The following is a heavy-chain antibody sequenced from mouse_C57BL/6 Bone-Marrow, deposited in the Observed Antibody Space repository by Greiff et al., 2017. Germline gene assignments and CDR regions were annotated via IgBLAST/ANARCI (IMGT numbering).Heavy chain of an antibody. J-gene: IGHJ3*01. V-gene: IGHV14-4*01. CDR3: TTIYYDYSWFAY. CDR2: IDPENGDT. Sequence: VQLQQSGAELVRPGASVKLSCTASGFNIKDDYMHWVKQRPEQGLEWIGWIDPENGDTEYAAKFQGKATITADTSSTTAYLQLSSLTSEDTAVYYCTTIYYDYSWFAYWGQGTLVTVSA. D-gene: IGHD2-4*01. CDR1: GFNIKDDY.